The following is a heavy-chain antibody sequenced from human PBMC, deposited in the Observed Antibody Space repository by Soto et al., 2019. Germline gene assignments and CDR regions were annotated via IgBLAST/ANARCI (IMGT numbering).Heavy chain of an antibody. CDR1: GFTFSSYA. CDR3: AKDPNRDYYYYGMDV. J-gene: IGHJ6*02. Sequence: PGGSLRLSCAASGFTFSSYAMSWVRQAPGKGLEWVSAISGSGGSTYYADSVKGRFTISRDNSKNTLYLQMNSLRAEDTAVYYCAKDPNRDYYYYGMDVWGQGTTVTVSS. CDR2: ISGSGGST. D-gene: IGHD7-27*01. V-gene: IGHV3-23*01.